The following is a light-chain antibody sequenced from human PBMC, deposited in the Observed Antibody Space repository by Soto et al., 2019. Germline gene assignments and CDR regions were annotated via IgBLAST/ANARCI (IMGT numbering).Light chain of an antibody. CDR3: QQYNICPPWT. J-gene: IGKJ1*01. V-gene: IGKV3-15*01. Sequence: EIVMTQSPSTLSVSPGERATLSCRASQSVIINLAWYQHKPGQAPRRLIYGASTRATGISARFSGSGSGTEFTLSFSSLQYEDFAVYYWQQYNICPPWTFGQWTKLKIK. CDR1: QSVIIN. CDR2: GAS.